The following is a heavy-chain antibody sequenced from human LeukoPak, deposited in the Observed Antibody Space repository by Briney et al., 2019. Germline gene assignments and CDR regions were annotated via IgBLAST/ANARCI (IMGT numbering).Heavy chain of an antibody. J-gene: IGHJ6*02. CDR3: ARTMVRGNYYYGMDV. Sequence: GGSLRLSCAASGFTFSSYSMNWVRQAPGKGLEWVSSISSSSSYIYYADSVKGRFTISRDNAKNSLYLQMTSLRAEDTAVYYCARTMVRGNYYYGMDVWGQGTTVTVSS. CDR1: GFTFSSYS. V-gene: IGHV3-21*01. CDR2: ISSSSSYI. D-gene: IGHD3-10*01.